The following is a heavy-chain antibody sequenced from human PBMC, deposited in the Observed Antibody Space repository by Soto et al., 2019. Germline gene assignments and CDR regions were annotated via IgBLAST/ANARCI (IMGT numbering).Heavy chain of an antibody. J-gene: IGHJ4*02. V-gene: IGHV3-23*01. CDR3: AKCPAWGGGCERLDY. CDR2: ISDSGGST. Sequence: EVQLLESGGGLVQRGGSLRLSCAASGFTFSNYAMSWVRQAPGKGLEWVSLISDSGGSTYYAGSVKGRFTISRDNSKKTLYLQMNSLRAEDTAVYYCAKCPAWGGGCERLDYWGQGALVTVSS. D-gene: IGHD2-15*01. CDR1: GFTFSNYA.